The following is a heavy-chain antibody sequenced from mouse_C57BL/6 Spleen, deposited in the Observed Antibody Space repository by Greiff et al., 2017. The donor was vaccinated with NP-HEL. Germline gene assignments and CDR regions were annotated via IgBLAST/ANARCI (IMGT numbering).Heavy chain of an antibody. D-gene: IGHD3-3*01. J-gene: IGHJ3*01. CDR1: GFTFSSYG. V-gene: IGHV5-6*01. CDR2: ISSGGSYT. CDR3: ARQGDQGLFAY. Sequence: EVKLVESGGDLVKPGGSPKLSCAASGFTFSSYGMSWVRQTPDKRLEWVATISSGGSYTYSPDSVKGRFTISRDNAKNTLYLQMSSLKSEDTAMYYCARQGDQGLFAYWGQGTLVTVSA.